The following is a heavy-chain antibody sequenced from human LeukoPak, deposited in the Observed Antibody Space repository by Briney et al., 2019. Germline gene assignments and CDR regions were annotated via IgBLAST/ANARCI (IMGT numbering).Heavy chain of an antibody. J-gene: IGHJ5*02. CDR3: ARATQPGFDP. Sequence: GGSLRLSCGASGLTFSTYSMNWVRQAPRKGLEWVSYISSDSGARYYADSVKGRFTISRDNAKNSLYLQMNSLRAEDTAVYYCARATQPGFDPWGQGTLVTVSS. CDR2: ISSDSGAR. CDR1: GLTFSTYS. V-gene: IGHV3-48*01. D-gene: IGHD2-15*01.